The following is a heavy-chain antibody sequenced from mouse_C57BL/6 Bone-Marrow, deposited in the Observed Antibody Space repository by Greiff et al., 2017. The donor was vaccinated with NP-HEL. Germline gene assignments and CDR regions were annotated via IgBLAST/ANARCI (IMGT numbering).Heavy chain of an antibody. V-gene: IGHV1-63*01. Sequence: VKLQQSGAELVRPGTSVKMSCKASGYTFTNYWIGWAKQRPGHGLEWIGDIYPGGGYTNYNEKLKGKATLTADKSSSTAYMQFSSLTSEDAAIYYCARYYYGSSYDYFDYWGQGTTLTVSS. D-gene: IGHD1-1*01. CDR1: GYTFTNYW. J-gene: IGHJ2*01. CDR3: ARYYYGSSYDYFDY. CDR2: IYPGGGYT.